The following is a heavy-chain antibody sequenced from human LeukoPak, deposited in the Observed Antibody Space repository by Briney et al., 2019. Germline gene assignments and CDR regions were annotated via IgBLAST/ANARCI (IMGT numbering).Heavy chain of an antibody. J-gene: IGHJ6*03. V-gene: IGHV1-58*01. CDR1: GFIFTSSA. CDR3: AAAHFYYYYMDV. Sequence: SVKVSCKASGFIFTSSAVQWVRQARGQRLEWIGWIVVGSGNTNYAQKFQERVTITRDMSTSTAYMELSSLRSEDTAVYYCAAAHFYYYYMDVWGKGTTVTVSS. CDR2: IVVGSGNT.